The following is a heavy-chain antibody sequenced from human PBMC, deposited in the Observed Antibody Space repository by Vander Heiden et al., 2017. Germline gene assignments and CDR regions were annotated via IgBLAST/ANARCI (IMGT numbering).Heavy chain of an antibody. CDR1: GFTFSNAW. CDR3: TGGFLEWLAPHHDAFDI. J-gene: IGHJ3*02. CDR2: IKSKTDGGTT. D-gene: IGHD3-3*01. Sequence: EVQLVESGGGLVKPGGSLRLSCAASGFTFSNAWMNWVRQAPGKGLEWVGRIKSKTDGGTTDYAAPVKGRFTISRDDSKNTLYLQMNSLKTEDTAVYYCTGGFLEWLAPHHDAFDIWGQGTMVTVSS. V-gene: IGHV3-15*07.